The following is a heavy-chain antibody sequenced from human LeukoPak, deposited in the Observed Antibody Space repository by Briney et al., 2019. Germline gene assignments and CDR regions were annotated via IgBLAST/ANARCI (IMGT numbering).Heavy chain of an antibody. CDR3: AKEGRYDILTGYYF. V-gene: IGHV3-23*01. J-gene: IGHJ4*02. Sequence: GGSLRLSCAASGFTFSSYVMSWVRQAPGKGLEWVSAISGSGGSTYYADSVKGRFTISRDNSKNTLYLQMNSLRAEDTAVYYCAKEGRYDILTGYYFWGQGTLVTVSS. CDR1: GFTFSSYV. CDR2: ISGSGGST. D-gene: IGHD3-9*01.